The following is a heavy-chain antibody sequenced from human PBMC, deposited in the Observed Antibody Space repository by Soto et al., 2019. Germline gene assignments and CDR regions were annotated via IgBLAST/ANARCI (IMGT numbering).Heavy chain of an antibody. V-gene: IGHV4-30-2*01. Sequence: PSEPMSLPWTVLSGSSIGRGYSRTWNRQPPGKGLEWIGYIYHNGTTYYNTSLKSRVTISVDRYKNQFSLKLSSVTGADTAVYYCCRGTDYDGSNGDSGFALWGQGTLVTVSS. CDR1: SGSSIGRGYS. CDR3: CRGTDYDGSNGDSGFAL. J-gene: IGHJ5*02. CDR2: IYHNGTT. D-gene: IGHD2-8*01.